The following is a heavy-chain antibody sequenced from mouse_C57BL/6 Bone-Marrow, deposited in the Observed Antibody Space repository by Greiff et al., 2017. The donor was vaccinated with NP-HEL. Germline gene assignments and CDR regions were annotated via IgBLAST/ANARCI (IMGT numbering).Heavy chain of an antibody. CDR3: AGGGSSLYAMDY. V-gene: IGHV7-3*01. Sequence: EVQVVESGGGLVQPGGSLSLSCAASGFTFTDYYMSWVRQPPGKALEWLGFIRNKANGYTTEYSASVKGRFTISRDNSQSILYLQMNALRAEDSATYYCAGGGSSLYAMDYWGQGTSVTVSS. J-gene: IGHJ4*01. CDR1: GFTFTDYY. CDR2: IRNKANGYTT. D-gene: IGHD1-1*01.